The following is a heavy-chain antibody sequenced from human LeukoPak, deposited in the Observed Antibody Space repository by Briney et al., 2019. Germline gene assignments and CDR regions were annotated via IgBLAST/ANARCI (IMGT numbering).Heavy chain of an antibody. CDR2: ISYDETKK. CDR1: GFTFSSYG. CDR3: AKPKPRRIAVAGTIDY. Sequence: PGGSLRLSCAASGFTFSSYGMHWVRQAPGKGLEWVAIISYDETKKNYADSVKGRFTISRDNSKNTLYLQMNSLSAEDTAVYYCAKPKPRRIAVAGTIDYWGQGTLVTVSS. D-gene: IGHD6-19*01. V-gene: IGHV3-30*18. J-gene: IGHJ4*02.